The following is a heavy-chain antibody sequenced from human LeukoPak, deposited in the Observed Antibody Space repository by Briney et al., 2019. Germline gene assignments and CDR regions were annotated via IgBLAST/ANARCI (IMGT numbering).Heavy chain of an antibody. CDR2: ISAYNGNT. CDR1: GYTFTSYG. D-gene: IGHD6-6*01. J-gene: IGHJ5*02. Sequence: GASVKVSCKASGYTFTSYGISWVRQAPGQGLEWMGWISAYNGNTNYAQKLQGRVTMTTDTSTSTAYMELRGLRPDDTAVYYCARDRGRYSSSSWFDPWGQGTLVTVSS. V-gene: IGHV1-18*01. CDR3: ARDRGRYSSSSWFDP.